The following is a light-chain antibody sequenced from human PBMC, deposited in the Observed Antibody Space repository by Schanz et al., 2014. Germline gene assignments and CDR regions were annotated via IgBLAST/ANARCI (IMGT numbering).Light chain of an antibody. CDR1: GSADGAFTY. Sequence: QSALTQPASVSGSPGQSITISCTATGSADGAFTYVSWYQQHPGKAPKLMIYDVSNRPSGVSNRFSGAKSGNTASLTICGLQAEDEADYYCSSYAGSRNYVFGTGTKLTVL. V-gene: IGLV2-14*01. J-gene: IGLJ1*01. CDR2: DVS. CDR3: SSYAGSRNYV.